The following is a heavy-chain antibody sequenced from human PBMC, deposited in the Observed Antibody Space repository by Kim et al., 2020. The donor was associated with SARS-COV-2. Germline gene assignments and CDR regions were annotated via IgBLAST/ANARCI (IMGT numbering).Heavy chain of an antibody. CDR1: GGSISSGGYY. V-gene: IGHV4-31*03. Sequence: SETLSLTCTVSGGSISSGGYYWSWIRQHPGKGLEWIGYIYYSRSTYYNPSLKSRVTISVDTSKNQFSLKLSSVTAADTAVYYCARDPLKNPDPLGYYYYYGMDVWGQGTTVTVSS. CDR2: IYYSRST. CDR3: ARDPLKNPDPLGYYYYYGMDV. J-gene: IGHJ6*02.